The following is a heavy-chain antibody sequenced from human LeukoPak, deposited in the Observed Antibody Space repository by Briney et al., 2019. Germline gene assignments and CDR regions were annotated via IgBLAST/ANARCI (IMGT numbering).Heavy chain of an antibody. CDR3: ASSRWFGELLYPFDY. V-gene: IGHV3-23*01. CDR2: ISGSGGST. Sequence: PGGSLRLSCAASGFTFSSYAMSWVRQAPGKGLEWVSAISGSGGSTYYADSVKGRFTISRDNSKNTLYLQMNSLRAEDTAVYYCASSRWFGELLYPFDYWGQGTLVTVSS. D-gene: IGHD3-10*01. J-gene: IGHJ4*02. CDR1: GFTFSSYA.